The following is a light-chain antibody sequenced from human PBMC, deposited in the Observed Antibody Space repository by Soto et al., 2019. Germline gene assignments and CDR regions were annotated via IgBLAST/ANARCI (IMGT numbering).Light chain of an antibody. Sequence: DIQMTHSPSTLSASVGDRVTITSRASQSISSWLAWYQQKPGKAPKLLIYKASSLESGVPSRFSGSGSGTEFSLTISSLQPDDFATYYCQHYNIYSPWTFGQGTKVDIK. V-gene: IGKV1-5*03. CDR2: KAS. CDR1: QSISSW. CDR3: QHYNIYSPWT. J-gene: IGKJ1*01.